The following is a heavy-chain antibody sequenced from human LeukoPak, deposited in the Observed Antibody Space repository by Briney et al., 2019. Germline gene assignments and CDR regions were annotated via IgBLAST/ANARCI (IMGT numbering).Heavy chain of an antibody. CDR1: GGSISSYY. D-gene: IGHD6-13*01. Sequence: SETLSLTCTVSGGSISSYYWSWIRQPPGKGLEWIGYIYYSGSTNYNPSLKSRVTISVDTSKNQFSLKLSSVTAADTAVYYCARDREYSSSWYSAFDIWGQGTMVTVSS. V-gene: IGHV4-59*13. J-gene: IGHJ3*02. CDR2: IYYSGST. CDR3: ARDREYSSSWYSAFDI.